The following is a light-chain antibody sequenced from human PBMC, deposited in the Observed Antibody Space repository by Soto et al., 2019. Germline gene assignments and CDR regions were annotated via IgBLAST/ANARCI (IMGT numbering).Light chain of an antibody. V-gene: IGLV1-40*01. CDR3: QSYDSSLSWV. CDR1: SSNIGAGFD. Sequence: QAVVTQPPSVSGAPGQRVTISCTGSSSNIGAGFDVHWYQHLPGAAPKVLIYGNINRPSGVPDRFSGSKSGTSASLAITGLQAEDEDDYYCQSYDSSLSWVFGGGTKLTVL. J-gene: IGLJ3*02. CDR2: GNI.